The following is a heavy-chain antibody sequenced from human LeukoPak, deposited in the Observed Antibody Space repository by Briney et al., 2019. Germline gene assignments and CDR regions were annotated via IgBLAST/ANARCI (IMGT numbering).Heavy chain of an antibody. CDR1: GGSFSGYY. J-gene: IGHJ3*02. Sequence: SETLSLTCAVYGGSFSGYYWSWIRQPPGKGLEWIGEINHSGSTNYNPSLKSRVTISVDTSKNQFSLKLSSVTAADTAVYYCARGPIAVANGAFDIWGQGTMVTVSS. D-gene: IGHD6-19*01. V-gene: IGHV4-34*01. CDR2: INHSGST. CDR3: ARGPIAVANGAFDI.